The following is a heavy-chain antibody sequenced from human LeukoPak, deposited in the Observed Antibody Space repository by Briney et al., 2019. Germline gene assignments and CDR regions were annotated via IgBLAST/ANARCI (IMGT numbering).Heavy chain of an antibody. Sequence: GSLRLSFAASGFTFSSYAMTWVRRAPGKGLEWVSVINGSGGRTYYSDSVKGRFTISRDNSKNTLYPQMSSLRAEDTAVYYCAKDRGGGNLDFDYWGQGTLVTVSS. D-gene: IGHD2-15*01. CDR2: INGSGGRT. CDR3: AKDRGGGNLDFDY. V-gene: IGHV3-23*01. J-gene: IGHJ4*02. CDR1: GFTFSSYA.